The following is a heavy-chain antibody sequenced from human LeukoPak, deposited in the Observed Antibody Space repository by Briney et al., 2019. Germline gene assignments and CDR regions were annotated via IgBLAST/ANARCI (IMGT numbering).Heavy chain of an antibody. Sequence: GGSLTLPCAASGYTFSRFTMIWARQAPGKGLEWVSSISSSSSYIYYADSVKGRFTISRDNAKNSLYLQMNSLRAEDTAVYYCARDRTLGYCRSTSSSNCDYWGQGTLVTVSS. CDR2: ISSSSSYI. V-gene: IGHV3-21*01. CDR1: GYTFSRFT. D-gene: IGHD2-2*01. J-gene: IGHJ4*02. CDR3: ARDRTLGYCRSTSSSNCDY.